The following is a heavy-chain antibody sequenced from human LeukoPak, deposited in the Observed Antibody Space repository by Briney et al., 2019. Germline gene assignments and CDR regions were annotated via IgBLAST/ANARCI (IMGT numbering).Heavy chain of an antibody. Sequence: SETLSLTCTVSGYSISSGYYWGWIRQPPGKGLEWIGSMFHSGSTYYNPSLKSRVTISVDTSKNQFSLKLRSVTAADTAVYYCARVTGYVIEDYFDYWGQGTLVTVSS. CDR3: ARVTGYVIEDYFDY. V-gene: IGHV4-38-2*02. CDR2: MFHSGST. CDR1: GYSISSGYY. D-gene: IGHD3-22*01. J-gene: IGHJ4*02.